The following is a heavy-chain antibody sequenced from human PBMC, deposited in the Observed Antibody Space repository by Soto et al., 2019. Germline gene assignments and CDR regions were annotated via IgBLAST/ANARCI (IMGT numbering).Heavy chain of an antibody. Sequence: PSETLSLTCTVSGGSISSGDYYWSWIRQPTGKGLEWIGYIYYSGSTYYNPSLKSRVTISVDTSKNQFSLKLSSVTAADTAVYYCARDFRITMIVVATGFDPWGQGTLVTVSS. CDR1: GGSISSGDYY. CDR3: ARDFRITMIVVATGFDP. V-gene: IGHV4-30-4*01. CDR2: IYYSGST. D-gene: IGHD3-22*01. J-gene: IGHJ5*02.